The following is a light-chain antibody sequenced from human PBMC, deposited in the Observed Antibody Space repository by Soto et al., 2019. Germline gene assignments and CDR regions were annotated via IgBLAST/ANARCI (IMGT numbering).Light chain of an antibody. Sequence: QSVLTQPPSVSGAPGQRVTISCTGSSSNIGAGYDVHWYQQLPGTAPKVLIFGNYNRPSGVPDRFSGSKSGTSASPAITGLQAEDEADYYCQSYDSSLSGFYVFGTGTKVTVL. J-gene: IGLJ1*01. CDR1: SSNIGAGYD. CDR2: GNY. CDR3: QSYDSSLSGFYV. V-gene: IGLV1-40*01.